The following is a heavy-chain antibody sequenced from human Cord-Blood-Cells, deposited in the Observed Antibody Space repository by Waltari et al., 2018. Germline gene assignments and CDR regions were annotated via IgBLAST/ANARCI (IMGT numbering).Heavy chain of an antibody. Sequence: EVQLVESGGGLIQPGGSLRLSCAASGFTVSSNYMSWVRQAPGKGLEWVSVIYSGGSTYYADSVKGRFTISRDNSKNTLYLQMNSLRAEDTAVYYCARLDYSNYWYFDLWGRGTLVTVSS. CDR3: ARLDYSNYWYFDL. V-gene: IGHV3-53*01. J-gene: IGHJ2*01. CDR1: GFTVSSNY. CDR2: IYSGGST. D-gene: IGHD4-4*01.